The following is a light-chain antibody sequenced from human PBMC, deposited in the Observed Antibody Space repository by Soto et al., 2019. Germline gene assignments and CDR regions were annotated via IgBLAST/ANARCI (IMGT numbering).Light chain of an antibody. V-gene: IGKV1-12*01. J-gene: IGKJ5*01. Sequence: DIQMTQSPSSVSASVGDRVTISCRASEDINSRLAWYQQKPGNAPKLLIYAAFILQSGVPSRFSGYGSGTDFTLSISSLQPEDFATYYCQQADSCPITLGQGTLREI. CDR3: QQADSCPIT. CDR1: EDINSR. CDR2: AAF.